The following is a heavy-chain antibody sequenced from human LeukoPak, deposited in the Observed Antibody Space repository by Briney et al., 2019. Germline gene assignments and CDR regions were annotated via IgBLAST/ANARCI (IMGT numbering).Heavy chain of an antibody. V-gene: IGHV3-20*04. CDR2: INWNGGST. D-gene: IGHD5-12*01. CDR3: ARGAYSGYDYYYYYMDV. Sequence: RAGGSLRLSCAASGFTFSSYSMNWVRQAPGKGLEWVSGINWNGGSTGYADSVKGRFTISRDNAKNSLYLKMNSLRAEDTALYYCARGAYSGYDYYYYYMDVWGKGTTVTVSS. J-gene: IGHJ6*03. CDR1: GFTFSSYS.